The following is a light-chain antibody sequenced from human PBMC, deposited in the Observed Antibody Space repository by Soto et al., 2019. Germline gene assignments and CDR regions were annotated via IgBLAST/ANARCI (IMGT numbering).Light chain of an antibody. CDR3: QQYGDSVYT. Sequence: VLTQSPGTLSLSPGDRSTLFCRASQSVDSNYLALYQQKPGQAPRLLIYGVSSRATGIPDRFSGSGSGTDCTLTISRLEPEDFAVYYCQQYGDSVYTFGPGTKLEI. J-gene: IGKJ2*01. CDR2: GVS. V-gene: IGKV3-20*01. CDR1: QSVDSNY.